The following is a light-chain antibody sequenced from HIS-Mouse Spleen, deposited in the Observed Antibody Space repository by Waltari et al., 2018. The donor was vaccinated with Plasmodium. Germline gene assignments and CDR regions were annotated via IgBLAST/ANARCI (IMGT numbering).Light chain of an antibody. J-gene: IGLJ2*01. CDR3: QSADSSGTYRA. CDR1: ALPKQY. CDR2: KDS. V-gene: IGLV3-25*03. Sequence: SYELTQPPSVSVSPGQTARITCSGDALPKQYAYWYQQKPGQAPVLVKYKDSERPSGIPERFSGSSSGTTVTLTISGVQAEDEADYYCQSADSSGTYRAFGGGTKLTVL.